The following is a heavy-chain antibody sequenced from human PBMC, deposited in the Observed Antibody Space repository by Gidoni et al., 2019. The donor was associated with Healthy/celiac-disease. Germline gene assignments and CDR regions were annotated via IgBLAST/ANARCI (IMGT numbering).Heavy chain of an antibody. CDR2: IYPGDSDT. V-gene: IGHV5-51*01. J-gene: IGHJ3*02. CDR1: GNSFTTYW. Sequence: ELQLVRSGAAVKKPGESLKFSCKGSGNSFTTYWIGWVRQMPGKGLEWMGIIYPGDSDTRYSPSFQGQVTISADKSISTAYLQWSSLKASDTAMYYCARPPYGDYWDAFDIWGQGTMVTVSS. D-gene: IGHD4-17*01. CDR3: ARPPYGDYWDAFDI.